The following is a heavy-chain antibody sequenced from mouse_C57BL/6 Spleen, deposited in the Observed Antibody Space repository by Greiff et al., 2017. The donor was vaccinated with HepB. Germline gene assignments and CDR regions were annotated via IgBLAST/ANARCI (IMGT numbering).Heavy chain of an antibody. CDR1: GYTFTDYY. CDR3: AETARYFDY. J-gene: IGHJ2*01. Sequence: VQLQQSGPVLVKPGASVKMSCKASGYTFTDYYMNWVKQSHGKSLEWIGVINPYNGGTSYNQKFKGKATLTVDKSSSTAYMELNSLTSEDSAVYYCAETARYFDYWGQGTTLTVSS. D-gene: IGHD3-2*01. CDR2: INPYNGGT. V-gene: IGHV1-19*01.